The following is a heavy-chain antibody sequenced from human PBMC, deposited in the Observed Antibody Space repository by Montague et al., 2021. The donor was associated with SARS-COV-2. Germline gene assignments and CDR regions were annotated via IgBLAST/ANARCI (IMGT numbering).Heavy chain of an antibody. CDR2: IYYSGST. J-gene: IGHJ2*01. CDR3: ARDGYNAHQNYWYFDL. Sequence: SETLSLTCTVSGGSISTYYWSWIRQPPGKGLEWIGHIYYSGSTXXXPSXXXRVTISVDTSKNQFSLKLSSVTAADTAVYYCARDGYNAHQNYWYFDLWGRGTLVTVSS. V-gene: IGHV4-59*12. CDR1: GGSISTYY. D-gene: IGHD5-24*01.